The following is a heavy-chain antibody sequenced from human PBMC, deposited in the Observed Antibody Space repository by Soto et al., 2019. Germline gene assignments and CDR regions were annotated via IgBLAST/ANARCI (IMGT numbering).Heavy chain of an antibody. CDR3: AREPLDGMDV. CDR1: GGSVNTGDNY. J-gene: IGHJ6*02. V-gene: IGHV4-30-4*01. CDR2: IYHTGNT. Sequence: QVQLHQSGPGLVKPSQTLSLECTVIGGSVNTGDNYWSWVRQSPGRGLEWIGYIYHTGNTFYNPALENRVTMSVDASKNQCSLTLTSVTAADTAVSFCAREPLDGMDVWGQGTNVTVSS.